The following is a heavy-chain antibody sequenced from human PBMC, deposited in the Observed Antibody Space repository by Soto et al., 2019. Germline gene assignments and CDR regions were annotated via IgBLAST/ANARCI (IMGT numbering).Heavy chain of an antibody. V-gene: IGHV3-23*01. D-gene: IGHD3-10*01. CDR2: ISGSGGIT. J-gene: IGHJ6*02. CDR3: ARGRRGAPYYYAMDL. Sequence: PGGSLRLPCLASGFTFSSYAMTWVRQVPGKGLEWVSDISGSGGITYYADSGKGRLTISRDNSKGCLKVEVNSRRTDDTAVYYWARGRRGAPYYYAMDLWGQGTTVTVSS. CDR1: GFTFSSYA.